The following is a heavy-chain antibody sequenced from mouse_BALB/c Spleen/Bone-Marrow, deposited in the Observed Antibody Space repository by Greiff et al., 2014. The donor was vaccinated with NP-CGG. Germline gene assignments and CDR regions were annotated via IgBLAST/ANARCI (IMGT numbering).Heavy chain of an antibody. Sequence: QVQLQQSGAELVKPGASVKMSCKASDYTFTSYNMHWVKQTPGQGLEWIGAIYPGNGDTSYNQKFKGKATLTADKSSSTAYMQLSSLTSEDSAVYYCASRGGYYAMDYWGQGTSVTVSS. CDR2: IYPGNGDT. V-gene: IGHV1-12*01. J-gene: IGHJ4*01. CDR3: ASRGGYYAMDY. CDR1: DYTFTSYN.